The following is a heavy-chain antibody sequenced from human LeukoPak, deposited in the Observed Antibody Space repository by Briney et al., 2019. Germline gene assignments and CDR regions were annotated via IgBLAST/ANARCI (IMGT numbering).Heavy chain of an antibody. V-gene: IGHV4-59*01. CDR1: GGSISSYY. CDR2: IYYSGST. Sequence: PSETLSLTCTVSGGSISSYYWSWIRQPPGKGLEWIGYIYYSGSTNYNPSLKSRVTISVDTSKNQFSLKLSSVTAADTAVYYCARTRGRDGYQAWGQGTLVTVSS. CDR3: ARTRGRDGYQA. D-gene: IGHD5-24*01. J-gene: IGHJ5*02.